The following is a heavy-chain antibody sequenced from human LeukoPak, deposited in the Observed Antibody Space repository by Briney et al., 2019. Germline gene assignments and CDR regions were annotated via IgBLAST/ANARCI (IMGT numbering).Heavy chain of an antibody. CDR2: IYYSGST. CDR3: ARVGFTRGHYNPRDAFDI. D-gene: IGHD3-22*01. V-gene: IGHV4-59*11. CDR1: GGSTITHY. Sequence: SETLSLTCTVSGGSTITHYWSWIRQTPGKGLEWIGYIYYSGSTHHNPSLRSRVTMSIDTSKNQFSLRLISVTAADTAVYFCARVGFTRGHYNPRDAFDIWGQGTMVTVSS. J-gene: IGHJ3*02.